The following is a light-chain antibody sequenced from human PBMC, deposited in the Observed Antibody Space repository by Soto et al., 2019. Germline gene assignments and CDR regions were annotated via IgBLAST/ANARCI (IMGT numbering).Light chain of an antibody. J-gene: IGLJ3*02. Sequence: QSVLPQPPSVSAAPGQRVTVSCSGSSSNIGNTHLSWYQHLTGTAPKVLIYDNNKRPSGIPDRFSGAKSATSATLDITGRQTGDEADYYCGSWDRRLRGCVFGVGTQLTVL. CDR2: DNN. CDR3: GSWDRRLRGCV. CDR1: SSNIGNTH. V-gene: IGLV1-51*01.